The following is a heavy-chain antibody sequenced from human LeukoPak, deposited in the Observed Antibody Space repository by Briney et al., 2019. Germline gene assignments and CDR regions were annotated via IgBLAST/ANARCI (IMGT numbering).Heavy chain of an antibody. CDR3: ATNKRAYAVLLAY. CDR1: GFTFSSSW. D-gene: IGHD1/OR15-1a*01. J-gene: IGHJ4*02. V-gene: IGHV3-7*01. Sequence: GGSLRLSCAASGFTFSSSWMIWARQAPGKGLEWVANINQDGGQKYYLDSVKGRFTISRDNADNSLYLQMDGLRAEDTAVYYCATNKRAYAVLLAYWGQGTLVTVSS. CDR2: INQDGGQK.